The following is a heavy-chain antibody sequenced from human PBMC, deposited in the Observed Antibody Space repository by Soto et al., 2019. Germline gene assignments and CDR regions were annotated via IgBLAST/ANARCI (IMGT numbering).Heavy chain of an antibody. V-gene: IGHV3-30*18. CDR3: AKPYYGGWYPYQVDS. CDR2: ISYDESNT. CDR1: GFSFSSYA. D-gene: IGHD6-19*01. Sequence: QVQLVESGGGVVQPGRSLRLSCAASGFSFSSYAMYWVRQAPGKGLQWMAVISYDESNTYYADSVKDRFTISRDNSKNAVYLQMNSLRAEDTAAYYCAKPYYGGWYPYQVDSWSQGTLVTVSS. J-gene: IGHJ4*02.